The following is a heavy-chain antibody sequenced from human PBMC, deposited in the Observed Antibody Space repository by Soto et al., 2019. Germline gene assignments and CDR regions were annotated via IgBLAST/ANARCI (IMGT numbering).Heavy chain of an antibody. Sequence: PSETLSLTCTVSGGSISSYYWSWIRQPPGKGLEWIGYIYYSGSTNYNPSLESRVTISVDTSKNQFSLKLSSVTAADTAVYYCARHGGRYYYYYMDVWGKGTTVTVSS. J-gene: IGHJ6*03. CDR1: GGSISSYY. CDR2: IYYSGST. D-gene: IGHD3-3*01. CDR3: ARHGGRYYYYYMDV. V-gene: IGHV4-59*08.